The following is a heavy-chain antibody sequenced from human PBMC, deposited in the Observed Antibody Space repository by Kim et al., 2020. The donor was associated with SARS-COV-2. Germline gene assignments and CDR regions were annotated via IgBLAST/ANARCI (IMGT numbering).Heavy chain of an antibody. V-gene: IGHV4-59*02. Sequence: SETLSLTCTVSGASVMTYYWTWMRQPPGKALEWIGYIYCSGATNYNPSLKSRVTISSDASKRQLSLELTSLSAADTALYYCMVVSLVAGLYDYWGQGTRV. CDR3: MVVSLVAGLYDY. CDR2: IYCSGAT. D-gene: IGHD3-10*01. CDR1: GASVMTYY. J-gene: IGHJ4*01.